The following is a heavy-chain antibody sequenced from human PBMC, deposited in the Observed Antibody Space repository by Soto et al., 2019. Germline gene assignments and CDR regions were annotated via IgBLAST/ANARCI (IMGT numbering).Heavy chain of an antibody. CDR2: INPNSGGT. CDR3: ARESVIAAAGNYYYYGMDV. V-gene: IGHV1-2*04. D-gene: IGHD6-13*01. Sequence: ASVKVSCKASGYTFTRYYMHWVRQAPGQGLERMGWINPNSGGTNYAQKFQGWVTMTRDTSISTAYMELSRLRSDDTAVYYCARESVIAAAGNYYYYGMDVWGQGTTVTVSS. J-gene: IGHJ6*02. CDR1: GYTFTRYY.